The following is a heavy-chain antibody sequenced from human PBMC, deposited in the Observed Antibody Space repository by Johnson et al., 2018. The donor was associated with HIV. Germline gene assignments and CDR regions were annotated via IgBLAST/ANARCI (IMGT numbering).Heavy chain of an antibody. V-gene: IGHV3-23*04. J-gene: IGHJ3*01. CDR3: AKERTAMVTPFDA. CDR1: GFTFSSYA. CDR2: IIGSGSDT. Sequence: VQLVESGGGLVQPGGSLSLSCAASGFTFSSYAMSWVRQAPGKGLEWISTIIGSGSDTYYVDSVKGRFTVSRDNSENTLFLQMNSLRDEDTAVYYCAKERTAMVTPFDAWGQGTRVTVSS. D-gene: IGHD5-18*01.